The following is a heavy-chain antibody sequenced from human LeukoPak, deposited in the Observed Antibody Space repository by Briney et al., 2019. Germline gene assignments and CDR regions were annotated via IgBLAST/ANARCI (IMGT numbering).Heavy chain of an antibody. CDR1: GFTFSSYW. V-gene: IGHV3-74*01. J-gene: IGHJ4*02. D-gene: IGHD1-26*01. Sequence: GGSLRLSCAASGFTFSSYWLHWVRQAPGKGLVWVSRINSDGSSTTYADSVKGRFTISRDNAKNTLYLQMNSLRGEDTAVYYCARDSHSGNDPWDWGPGTLVTVSS. CDR3: ARDSHSGNDPWD. CDR2: INSDGSST.